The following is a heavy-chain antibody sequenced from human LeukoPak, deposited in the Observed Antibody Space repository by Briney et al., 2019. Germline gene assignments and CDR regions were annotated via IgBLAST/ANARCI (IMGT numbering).Heavy chain of an antibody. CDR2: IYYSGST. V-gene: IGHV4-39*01. Sequence: PSETLSLTCTVSGGSISSSSYYWGWIRQPPGTGLEWIGSIYYSGSTYYNPSLKSRVTISVDTSKSQFSLKSSSVTAADTAVYYCARLLTWGYGPRCTDHWGQGTLVTVSS. CDR3: ARLLTWGYGPRCTDH. D-gene: IGHD2-8*01. CDR1: GGSISSSSYY. J-gene: IGHJ4*02.